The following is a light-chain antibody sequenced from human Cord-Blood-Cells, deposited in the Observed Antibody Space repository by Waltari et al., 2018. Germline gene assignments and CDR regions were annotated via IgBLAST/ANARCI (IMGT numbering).Light chain of an antibody. J-gene: IGKJ1*01. V-gene: IGKV1-39*01. CDR1: QSISSY. Sequence: DIQMTQSPSSLSASVGDRVTITCRASQSISSYLNWYQQKPGKAPKLLIYAASNLQSGVPARFSGSGSGTDFTLTISSLQPEGLATYYCQQSYSTSWTFGQGTKVEIK. CDR2: AAS. CDR3: QQSYSTSWT.